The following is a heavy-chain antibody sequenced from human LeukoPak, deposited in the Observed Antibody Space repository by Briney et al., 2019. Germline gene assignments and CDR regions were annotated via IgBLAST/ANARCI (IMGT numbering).Heavy chain of an antibody. J-gene: IGHJ6*02. D-gene: IGHD2-8*01. CDR1: GFIFRGHG. CDR2: IWSDGRNK. Sequence: GTSLRLSCAASGFIFRGHGMYWVRQAPGKWLEWVTNIWSDGRNKYYADSVKGRFTISRDNSKNMLYLQMDSLRAEDTAVYYCVREGVASVGYGTDVWGQGTTVTVSS. CDR3: VREGVASVGYGTDV. V-gene: IGHV3-33*01.